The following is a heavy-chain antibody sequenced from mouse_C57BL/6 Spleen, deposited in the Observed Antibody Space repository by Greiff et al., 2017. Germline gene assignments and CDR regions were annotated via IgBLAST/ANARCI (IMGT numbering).Heavy chain of an antibody. CDR3: ARGYDYDVGFDY. J-gene: IGHJ2*01. CDR2: ISYSGST. Sequence: EVKLVESGPGMVKPSQSLSLTCTVTGYSITSGYDWHWIRHFPGNKLEWMGYISYSGSTNYNPSLKSRISITHDTSKNHFFLKLNSVTTEDTATYYCARGYDYDVGFDYWGQGTTLTVSS. V-gene: IGHV3-1*01. D-gene: IGHD2-4*01. CDR1: GYSITSGYD.